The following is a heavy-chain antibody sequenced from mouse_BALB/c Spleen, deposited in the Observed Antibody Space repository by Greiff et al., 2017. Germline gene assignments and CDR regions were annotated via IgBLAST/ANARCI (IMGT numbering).Heavy chain of an antibody. CDR2: IYPGDGDT. CDR3: ARSGDGYYGVYFDY. V-gene: IGHV1-80*01. CDR1: GYAFSSYW. J-gene: IGHJ2*01. Sequence: QVQLQQPGAELVRPGASVKLSCKASGYAFSSYWMNWVKQRPGQGLEWIGQIYPGDGDTNYNGKFKGKATLTADKSSSTAYMQLSSLTSEDSAVYFCARSGDGYYGVYFDYWGQGTTLTVSS. D-gene: IGHD2-3*01.